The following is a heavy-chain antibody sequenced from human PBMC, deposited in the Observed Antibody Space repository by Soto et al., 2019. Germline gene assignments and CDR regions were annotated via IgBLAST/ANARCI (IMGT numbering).Heavy chain of an antibody. CDR1: GFTFTNYG. D-gene: IGHD1-1*01. CDR2: ISFDGNNK. V-gene: IGHV3-30*03. J-gene: IGHJ6*02. CDR3: ARDLRYSYGMDV. Sequence: QVQLVESGGGVVQPGRSLRLSCAASGFTFTNYGMHWVRQTPGKGLEWVAVISFDGNNKFYADSVKGRFTISRDTSQSPLYLQLNSLRPEDTTVYYCARDLRYSYGMDVWGHGTTVTVSS.